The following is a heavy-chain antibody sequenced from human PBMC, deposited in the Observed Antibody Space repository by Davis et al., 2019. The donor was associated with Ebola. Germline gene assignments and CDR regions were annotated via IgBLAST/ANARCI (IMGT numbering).Heavy chain of an antibody. V-gene: IGHV5-51*01. Sequence: GESLKISCKGSGYSFSTYWIGWVRQMPGKCLEWMGIIYPSDSDTIYSPSFRGQVTVSADKSIDTAYLQWNTLKASDTATYFCARHVRHTSTLSPTRPYYGLDVWGNGTPVTVSS. CDR2: IYPSDSDT. J-gene: IGHJ6*04. CDR1: GYSFSTYW. CDR3: ARHVRHTSTLSPTRPYYGLDV. D-gene: IGHD3-16*02.